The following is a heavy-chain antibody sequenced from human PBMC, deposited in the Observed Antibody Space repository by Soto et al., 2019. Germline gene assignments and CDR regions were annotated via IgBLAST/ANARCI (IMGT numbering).Heavy chain of an antibody. D-gene: IGHD2-2*01. V-gene: IGHV1-18*01. CDR1: GYTFTSYG. CDR3: ARDARDIVVVPAAIWFDP. Sequence: ASVKVSCKASGYTFTSYGISWVRQAPGQGLEWMGWISAYNGNTNYAQKLQGRVTMTTDTSTSTAYMELRSLRSDDTAVYYCARDARDIVVVPAAIWFDPWGQGTLVTVSS. CDR2: ISAYNGNT. J-gene: IGHJ5*02.